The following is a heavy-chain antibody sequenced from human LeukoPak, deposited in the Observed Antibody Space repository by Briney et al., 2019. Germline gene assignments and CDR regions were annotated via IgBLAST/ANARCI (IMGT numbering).Heavy chain of an antibody. D-gene: IGHD3-22*01. CDR2: INSDGSNT. J-gene: IGHJ3*02. V-gene: IGHV3-74*01. CDR3: AGYYDTSGSHAFDI. Sequence: GGSLRLSCAASGFTFSSYWMNWVRQAPGKGLVWVSRINSDGSNTKYADSVKGRFTISRDNAKNTLYLQMNSLRAEDTAVYYCAGYYDTSGSHAFDIWGQGTMVTVSS. CDR1: GFTFSSYW.